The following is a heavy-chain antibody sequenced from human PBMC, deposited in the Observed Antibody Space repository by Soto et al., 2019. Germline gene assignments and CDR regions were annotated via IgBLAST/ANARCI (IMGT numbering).Heavy chain of an antibody. J-gene: IGHJ4*02. Sequence: PGGSLRLSCAASGFTFSSYDMHWVRQATGKGLEWVPAIGTAGDTYYPGSVKGRFTISRENAKNSLYLQMNSLRAEDTAVYYCARATSGYSSSWAGYYFDYWGQGTLVTVSS. CDR2: IGTAGDT. CDR3: ARATSGYSSSWAGYYFDY. CDR1: GFTFSSYD. V-gene: IGHV3-13*04. D-gene: IGHD6-13*01.